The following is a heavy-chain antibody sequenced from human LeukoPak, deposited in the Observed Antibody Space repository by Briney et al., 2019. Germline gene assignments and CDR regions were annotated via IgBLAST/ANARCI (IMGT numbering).Heavy chain of an antibody. Sequence: PRGSLRLSCAASGFAFSTYAMHWVRQAPGKGLEWVAIIWYDGSNENYADSVKGRFTISRDNSKNTLYLQMNSLRAEDTAVYYCARNAYGGDIFDYWGQGTLVTVSS. CDR2: IWYDGSNE. CDR3: ARNAYGGDIFDY. D-gene: IGHD4/OR15-4a*01. V-gene: IGHV3-33*01. J-gene: IGHJ4*02. CDR1: GFAFSTYA.